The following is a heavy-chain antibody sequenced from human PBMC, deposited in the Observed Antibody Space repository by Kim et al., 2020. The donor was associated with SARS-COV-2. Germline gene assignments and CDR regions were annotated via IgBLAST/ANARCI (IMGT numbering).Heavy chain of an antibody. D-gene: IGHD3-10*01. V-gene: IGHV1-69*01. CDR3: ARDEAHYYGSGDAFDI. J-gene: IGHJ3*02. Sequence: KFQGRVTITADESTSTAYMELSSLRSEDTAVYYCARDEAHYYGSGDAFDIWGQGTMVTVSS.